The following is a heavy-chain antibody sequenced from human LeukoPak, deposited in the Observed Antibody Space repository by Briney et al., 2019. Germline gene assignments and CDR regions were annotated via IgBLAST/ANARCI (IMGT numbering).Heavy chain of an antibody. CDR2: INHSGSI. CDR1: GGSFSGYY. D-gene: IGHD2-2*01. CDR3: ARGSRYCSSTSCYGWFDP. J-gene: IGHJ5*02. V-gene: IGHV4-34*01. Sequence: SETLSLTCAVYGGSFSGYYWSWIRQPPGKGLEWIGEINHSGSINYNPSLKSRVTISVDTSKNQFSLKLSSVTAADTAVYYCARGSRYCSSTSCYGWFDPWGQGTLVTVSS.